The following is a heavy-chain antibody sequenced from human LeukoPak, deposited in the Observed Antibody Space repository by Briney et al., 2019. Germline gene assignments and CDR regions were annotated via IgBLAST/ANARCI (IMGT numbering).Heavy chain of an antibody. CDR2: ISSSRSTT. CDR1: GFTFSRYS. V-gene: IGHV3-48*01. J-gene: IGHJ4*02. CDR3: ARAEYYDFWSGYYKGAFDY. Sequence: GGSLRLSCAASGFTFSRYSMTWVRQAPGKGLEWISFISSSRSTTYYADSVKGRCTISRDNGKNSMYLQMNSLRAEDTAVYYCARAEYYDFWSGYYKGAFDYWGQGTLVTVSS. D-gene: IGHD3-3*01.